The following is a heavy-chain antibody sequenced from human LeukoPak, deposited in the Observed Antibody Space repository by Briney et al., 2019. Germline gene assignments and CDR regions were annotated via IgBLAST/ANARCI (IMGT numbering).Heavy chain of an antibody. CDR2: ISNNGKSV. Sequence: GGSLRLSCAASGFTFSDYYMGWIRQAPGKGLEWSSYISNNGKSVYYAASVKGRFTISRDNAKNSLFLQVNSLRAEDTAVYHCARGGVRGILLPVDYWGQGILVTVSS. V-gene: IGHV3-11*04. J-gene: IGHJ4*02. D-gene: IGHD3-10*01. CDR3: ARGGVRGILLPVDY. CDR1: GFTFSDYY.